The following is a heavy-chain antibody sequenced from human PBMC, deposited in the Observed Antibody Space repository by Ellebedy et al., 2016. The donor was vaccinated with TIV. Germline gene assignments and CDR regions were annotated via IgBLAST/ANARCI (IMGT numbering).Heavy chain of an antibody. CDR1: GFTFSNAW. J-gene: IGHJ3*02. CDR3: TTERITMIVVVPRRYDAFDI. D-gene: IGHD3-22*01. Sequence: GESLKISCAASGFTFSNAWMRWVRPAPGRGLEWVGRIKSKTDGGTTEYAAPVKGRFTISRDDSKNTLYLQMNSLKTEDTAVYYCTTERITMIVVVPRRYDAFDIWGQGTMVTVSS. V-gene: IGHV3-15*01. CDR2: IKSKTDGGTT.